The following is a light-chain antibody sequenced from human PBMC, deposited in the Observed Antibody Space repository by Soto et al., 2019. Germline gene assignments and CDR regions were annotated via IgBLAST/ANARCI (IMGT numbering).Light chain of an antibody. CDR1: SGSVSTSYY. Sequence: QAVVTQEPSFSVSPGGKVTLTCGLSSGSVSTSYYPSWYQQTPGQAPRTLIYNTNTRSSGVPDRFSGSILGNKAALTITGAQADDESDYSCAMYMGSGIVVFGGGTKLTVL. V-gene: IGLV8-61*01. J-gene: IGLJ2*01. CDR3: AMYMGSGIVV. CDR2: NTN.